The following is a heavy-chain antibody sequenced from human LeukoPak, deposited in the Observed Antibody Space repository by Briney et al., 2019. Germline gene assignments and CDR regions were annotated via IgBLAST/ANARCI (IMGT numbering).Heavy chain of an antibody. D-gene: IGHD5-18*01. CDR3: AREIGGILVFDY. Sequence: GASVKVSCKASGYKFTGYYMHWVRHAPGQGLEWMGWINPNSGDSHHAQKFQGRVTMTRDTSISTAYMELSRLRSDDTAVYYCAREIGGILVFDYWGQGTLVTVSS. CDR2: INPNSGDS. J-gene: IGHJ4*02. V-gene: IGHV1-2*02. CDR1: GYKFTGYY.